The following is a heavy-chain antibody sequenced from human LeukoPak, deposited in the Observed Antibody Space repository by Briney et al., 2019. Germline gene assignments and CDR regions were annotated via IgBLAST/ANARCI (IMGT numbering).Heavy chain of an antibody. CDR1: GFTFSTYV. CDR2: ISGSGAGT. Sequence: PGGSLRLSCAASGFTFSTYVMNWVRQAPGEGLEWVSSISGSGAGTYYPDSVKGRFTIPRDNSKNTLYLQMDSLRADDTAIYYCAKGTSSSIWFGDYWGLGTLVTVSS. V-gene: IGHV3-23*01. J-gene: IGHJ4*02. D-gene: IGHD6-13*01. CDR3: AKGTSSSIWFGDY.